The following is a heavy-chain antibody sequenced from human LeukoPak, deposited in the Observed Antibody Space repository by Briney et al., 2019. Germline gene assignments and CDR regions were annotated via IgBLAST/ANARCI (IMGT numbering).Heavy chain of an antibody. Sequence: RASVKVSCKASGYTFTSSGISWVRQAPGQGLEWMGWIDAYNGNTNYAQKLQGRVTMTTDTPTTTAYMELRSLRLDDTAVYYCARAGSYYYMDVWGKGTTVTVSS. J-gene: IGHJ6*03. CDR1: GYTFTSSG. D-gene: IGHD1-1*01. V-gene: IGHV1-18*01. CDR2: IDAYNGNT. CDR3: ARAGSYYYMDV.